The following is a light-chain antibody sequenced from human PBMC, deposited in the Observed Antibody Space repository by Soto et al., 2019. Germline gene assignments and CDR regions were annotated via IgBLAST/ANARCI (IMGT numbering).Light chain of an antibody. CDR3: ISYKTDDTFL. Sequence: QSALTQPRSVSGSPGQSVTISCTGTSSDVGGYNYVSWYQQHPGKAPKLMIYDVSKRPSGVPDRFSGSKSGITASLTISGLQADDEAEYFCISYKTDDTFLFGTGTKLTVL. CDR2: DVS. CDR1: SSDVGGYNY. V-gene: IGLV2-11*01. J-gene: IGLJ1*01.